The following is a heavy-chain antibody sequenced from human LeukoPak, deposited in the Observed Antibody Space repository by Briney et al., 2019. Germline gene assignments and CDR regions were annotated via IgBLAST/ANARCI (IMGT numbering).Heavy chain of an antibody. CDR2: ISGSGDST. CDR3: AKDGGYSYGHRLDP. D-gene: IGHD5-18*01. J-gene: IGHJ5*02. CDR1: GFTFNSYA. Sequence: GGSLGLSCVASGFTFNSYAMNWVRQAPGKGLEWVSAISGSGDSTYYADSVKGRFTISRDNSKNTLYLQMNSLRAEDTAVYYCAKDGGYSYGHRLDPWGQGTLVTVSS. V-gene: IGHV3-23*01.